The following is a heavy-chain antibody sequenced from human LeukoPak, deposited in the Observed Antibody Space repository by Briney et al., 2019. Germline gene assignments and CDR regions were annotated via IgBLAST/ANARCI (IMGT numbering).Heavy chain of an antibody. CDR1: GGSFSGYY. J-gene: IGHJ4*02. D-gene: IGHD2-2*02. CDR3: ARRTISCSSTSCYSYFDY. V-gene: IGHV4-59*08. Sequence: SETLSLTCAVYGGSFSGYYWSWIRQPPGKGLEWIGYIYYSGSTNYNPSLKSRVTISVDTSKNQFSLKLSSVTAADTAVYYCARRTISCSSTSCYSYFDYWGQGTLVTVSS. CDR2: IYYSGST.